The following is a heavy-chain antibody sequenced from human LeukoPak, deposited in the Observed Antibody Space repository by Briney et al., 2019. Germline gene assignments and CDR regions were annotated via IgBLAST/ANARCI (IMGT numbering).Heavy chain of an antibody. D-gene: IGHD3-3*01. CDR3: AREREGITIFGVVHYYYYYMDV. J-gene: IGHJ6*03. V-gene: IGHV4-34*01. CDR2: INHSGST. CDR1: GGSFSGYY. Sequence: SETLSLTCAVYGGSFSGYYWSWIRQPPGKGLEWIGEINHSGSTNYNPSLKSRVTISVDTSKNQFSLKLSSVTAADTAVYYCAREREGITIFGVVHYYYYYMDVWGKGTTVTVSS.